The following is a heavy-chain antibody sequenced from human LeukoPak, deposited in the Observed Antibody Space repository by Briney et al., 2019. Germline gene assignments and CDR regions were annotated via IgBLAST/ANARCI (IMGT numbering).Heavy chain of an antibody. V-gene: IGHV5-51*01. CDR3: ARQPNYFDTRGYLSHAFDI. D-gene: IGHD3-22*01. Sequence: GESLKISCKGSGYRFSNYWIAWVRQVPGKGLEWMGLIYPGDSDTKYNPSFQGQVTISADKSIGTAYLLWSSLRASDTAMYYCARQPNYFDTRGYLSHAFDIWGQGTMVTVS. J-gene: IGHJ3*02. CDR2: IYPGDSDT. CDR1: GYRFSNYW.